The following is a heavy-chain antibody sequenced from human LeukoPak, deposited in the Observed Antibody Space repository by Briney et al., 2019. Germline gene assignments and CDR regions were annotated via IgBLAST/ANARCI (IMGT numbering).Heavy chain of an antibody. CDR1: GGSFSGYY. CDR2: INHSGST. J-gene: IGHJ4*02. D-gene: IGHD2-15*01. V-gene: IGHV4-34*01. Sequence: PSETLSLTCAVYGGSFSGYYWSWIRQPPGKGLEWIGEINHSGSTNYNPSLKSRVTISVDTSKNQFSLKLSSVTAADTAVYYCARARHCSGGSCYWSAGYYFDYWGQGTLVTVSS. CDR3: ARARHCSGGSCYWSAGYYFDY.